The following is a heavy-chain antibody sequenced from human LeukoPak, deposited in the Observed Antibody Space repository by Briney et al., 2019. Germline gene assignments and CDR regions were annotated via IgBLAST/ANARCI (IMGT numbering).Heavy chain of an antibody. Sequence: SETLSPTCAVSDDSFSSHYWTWIRQPPGKGLEWIGYISYIGRTNYNPSLKSRVTISIDTSKNQFSLKLTSVTAADTAEYYCARDLVTVTKGFDIWGQGTMVSVSS. CDR3: ARDLVTVTKGFDI. J-gene: IGHJ3*02. V-gene: IGHV4-59*11. CDR1: DDSFSSHY. CDR2: ISYIGRT. D-gene: IGHD4-17*01.